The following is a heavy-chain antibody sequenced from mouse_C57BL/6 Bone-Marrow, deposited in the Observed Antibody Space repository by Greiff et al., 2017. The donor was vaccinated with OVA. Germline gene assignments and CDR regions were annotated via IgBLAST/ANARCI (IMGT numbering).Heavy chain of an antibody. CDR1: GYTFTSYW. J-gene: IGHJ2*01. CDR3: ARESTTVVPYYFDY. D-gene: IGHD1-1*01. Sequence: QVQLQQPGAELVKPGASVKMSCKASGYTFTSYWITWVKQRPGQGLEWIGEIYPGSGSTNYNEKFKSKATLTVDTSSSTAYMQLSSLTSEASAVYYCARESTTVVPYYFDYWGQGTTVTVSS. V-gene: IGHV1-55*01. CDR2: IYPGSGST.